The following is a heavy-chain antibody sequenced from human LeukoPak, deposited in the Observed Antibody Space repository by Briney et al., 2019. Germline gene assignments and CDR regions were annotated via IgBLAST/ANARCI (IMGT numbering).Heavy chain of an antibody. CDR1: GFTFSGFA. D-gene: IGHD2/OR15-2a*01. Sequence: PGGSLRLSCAASGFTFSGFAMSWVRRTPGKGLEWVSGISGSGDNTLYAASVKGRVTISRDNSKNTLYLEMNSLRAEDTAIYYCAKMKGHPLQKYYMDVWGQGTTVTVSS. J-gene: IGHJ6*01. CDR2: ISGSGDNT. V-gene: IGHV3-23*01. CDR3: AKMKGHPLQKYYMDV.